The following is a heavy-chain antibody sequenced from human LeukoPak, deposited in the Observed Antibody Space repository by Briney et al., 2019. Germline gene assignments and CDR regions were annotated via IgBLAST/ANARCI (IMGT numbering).Heavy chain of an antibody. D-gene: IGHD6-13*01. V-gene: IGHV1-18*01. Sequence: ASVKVSCKASGYTFTNYGINWVRQAPGQGLEWMGWISAYKGNTKYAQRVQGRVTLTTDTSTSTAYMELRSLRFDDTAVYYCARETGYSSGWYDDYWGQGTLVTVSS. J-gene: IGHJ4*02. CDR2: ISAYKGNT. CDR3: ARETGYSSGWYDDY. CDR1: GYTFTNYG.